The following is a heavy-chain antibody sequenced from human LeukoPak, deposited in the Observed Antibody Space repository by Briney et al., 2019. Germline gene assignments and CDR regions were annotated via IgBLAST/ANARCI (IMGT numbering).Heavy chain of an antibody. CDR1: GNTFTTYD. D-gene: IGHD1-26*01. V-gene: IGHV1-8*01. Sequence: ASVKVSCKASGNTFTTYDFNWVRQAPGQGFEWMGWMNPKTGRTGFAQKFRGRFTMTRNIPINTAYLEVTNLRFEDTALYYCVTGVPWDWGQGSLITVSS. J-gene: IGHJ4*02. CDR3: VTGVPWD. CDR2: MNPKTGRT.